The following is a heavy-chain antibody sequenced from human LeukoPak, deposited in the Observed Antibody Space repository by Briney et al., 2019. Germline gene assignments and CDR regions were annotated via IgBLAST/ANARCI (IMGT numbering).Heavy chain of an antibody. D-gene: IGHD1-26*01. V-gene: IGHV4-61*02. CDR1: GGSISSRSYY. Sequence: SQTLSLTCTASGGSISSRSYYWSWIRQPAGKGLEWIGRIYTSGSANYNPSLKSRVTISLDTSKNQFSLRLSSVTAADTAVYYCARAVGSSESNWFDPWGQGTLATVSS. CDR2: IYTSGSA. J-gene: IGHJ5*02. CDR3: ARAVGSSESNWFDP.